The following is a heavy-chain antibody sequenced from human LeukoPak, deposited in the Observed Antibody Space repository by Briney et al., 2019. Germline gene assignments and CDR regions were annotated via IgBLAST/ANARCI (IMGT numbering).Heavy chain of an antibody. CDR3: ARESPTAYGSGSYLSDY. CDR2: IIPIFGTA. J-gene: IGHJ4*02. D-gene: IGHD3-10*01. CDR1: GGTFSSYA. Sequence: GASVKVSCKASGGTFSSYAISWVRQAPGQGLEWMGGIIPIFGTANYAQKFQGRVTITADESTSTAYMELSSLRSEDTAVYYCARESPTAYGSGSYLSDYWGQGTLVTVSS. V-gene: IGHV1-69*13.